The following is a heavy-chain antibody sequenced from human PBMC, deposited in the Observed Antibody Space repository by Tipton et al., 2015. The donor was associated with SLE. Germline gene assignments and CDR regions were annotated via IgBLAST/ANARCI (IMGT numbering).Heavy chain of an antibody. CDR3: ARLTYYDSTGYYDS. CDR2: VYHSGFT. D-gene: IGHD3-22*01. Sequence: TLSLTCTVSGGSITSRYWNWVRQPPGKGLEWIGYVYHSGFTKYNPSLKSRVTISVDTSKKQFSLKLSSVTAADTAVYYCARLTYYDSTGYYDSWGQGTLVAVSS. V-gene: IGHV4-59*08. CDR1: GGSITSRY. J-gene: IGHJ5*01.